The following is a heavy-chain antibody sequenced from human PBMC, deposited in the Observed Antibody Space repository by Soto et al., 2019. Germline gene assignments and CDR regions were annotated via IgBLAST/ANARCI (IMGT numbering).Heavy chain of an antibody. CDR2: INPATGAA. D-gene: IGHD3-3*01. V-gene: IGHV1-2*02. CDR1: GYPVTAYY. Sequence: QLHLVQSGAVVKKPGASVTVSCSASGYPVTAYYMHWVRQAPGRGLEWMGGINPATGAAKYTQTFQGRVTMTRDPSTSKVFMELSGLTSVDTAVFYCARGGGVGVAGSAAFDMWGQGTLVTVSS. CDR3: ARGGGVGVAGSAAFDM. J-gene: IGHJ3*02.